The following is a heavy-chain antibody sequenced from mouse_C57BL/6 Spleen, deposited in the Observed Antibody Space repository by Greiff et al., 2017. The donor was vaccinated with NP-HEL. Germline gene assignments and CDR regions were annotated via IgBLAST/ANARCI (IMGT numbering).Heavy chain of an antibody. D-gene: IGHD1-1*01. CDR1: GYTFTSYW. Sequence: VQLQQPGAELVKPGASVKLSCKASGYTFTSYWMHWVKQRPGQGLEWIGMIHPNSGSTNYNEKFKSKAKLTVDKSSSTAYMQLSSLTSEDSAVYYCARTTVVGDFDYWGQGTTLTVSS. CDR2: IHPNSGST. J-gene: IGHJ2*01. V-gene: IGHV1-64*01. CDR3: ARTTVVGDFDY.